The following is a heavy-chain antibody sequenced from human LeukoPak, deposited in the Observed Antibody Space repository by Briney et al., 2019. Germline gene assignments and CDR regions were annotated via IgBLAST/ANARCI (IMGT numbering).Heavy chain of an antibody. Sequence: KPSQTLSLTCTVSGGSISSGDYYWSWIRQPPGKGLEWIGYIYYSGSTYYNPSLKSRVTISVDTSKNQFSLKLSSVTAADTAVYYCARALLWFGELLGNWYFDLWGRGTLVTVSS. V-gene: IGHV4-30-4*08. CDR3: ARALLWFGELLGNWYFDL. D-gene: IGHD3-10*01. CDR1: GGSISSGDYY. CDR2: IYYSGST. J-gene: IGHJ2*01.